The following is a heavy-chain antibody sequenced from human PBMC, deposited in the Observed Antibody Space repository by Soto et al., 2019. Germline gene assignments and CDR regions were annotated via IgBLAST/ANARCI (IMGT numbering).Heavy chain of an antibody. CDR1: GFTFNNYA. CDR3: AKDHDEDFGYDLDYFNY. D-gene: IGHD5-12*01. Sequence: EVQLVEPVGDLVQPGRSLRLSCSASGFTFNNYARHWVRQAPGKGLEWVSGISWEGGSIGYADSVKGRFTISRDNAKNSLYLEMNSLRSEDTALYYCAKDHDEDFGYDLDYFNYWGQGTLVTVSS. CDR2: ISWEGGSI. J-gene: IGHJ4*02. V-gene: IGHV3-9*01.